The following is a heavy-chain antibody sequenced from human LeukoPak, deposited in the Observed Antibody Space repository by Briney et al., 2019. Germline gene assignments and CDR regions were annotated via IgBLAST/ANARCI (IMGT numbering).Heavy chain of an antibody. V-gene: IGHV1-2*02. D-gene: IGHD3-22*01. CDR2: INPNSGGT. CDR3: ARGVTMIVVVPILDY. CDR1: GYTFTGYY. J-gene: IGHJ4*02. Sequence: ASVKVSCKASGYTFTGYYMHWVRQAPGQGLEWMGWINPNSGGTNYAQEFQGRVTMTRDTSISTAYMELSRLRSDDTAVYYCARGVTMIVVVPILDYWGQGTLVTVSS.